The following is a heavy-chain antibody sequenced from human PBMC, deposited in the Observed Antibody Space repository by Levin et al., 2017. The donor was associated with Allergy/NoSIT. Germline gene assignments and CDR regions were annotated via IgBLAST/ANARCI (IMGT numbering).Heavy chain of an antibody. CDR2: ISSSGNTI. D-gene: IGHD1-26*01. V-gene: IGHV3-48*01. Sequence: GASVKVSCATSGFTFSYSSMNWVRQAPGKGLEWVAYISSSGNTIHYADSLKGRFTISRDNAKNSLYLQMDSLRAEDTALYYCVKDGYSGDYYSDWGHGTLVTVSS. CDR1: GFTFSYSS. J-gene: IGHJ4*01. CDR3: VKDGYSGDYYSD.